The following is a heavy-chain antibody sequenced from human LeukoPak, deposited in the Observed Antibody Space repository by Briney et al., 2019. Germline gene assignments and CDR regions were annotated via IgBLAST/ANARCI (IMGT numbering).Heavy chain of an antibody. CDR1: GYTFTGYY. D-gene: IGHD2-2*01. Sequence: ASVNVSCKASGYTFTGYYMHWVRQAPGQELEWMGWINPNSGGTNYAQKFQGRVTMTRDTSISTAYMELSRLRSDDTAVYYCARGGILYCSSTSCYAGDYWGQGTLVTVSS. CDR3: ARGGILYCSSTSCYAGDY. V-gene: IGHV1-2*02. J-gene: IGHJ4*02. CDR2: INPNSGGT.